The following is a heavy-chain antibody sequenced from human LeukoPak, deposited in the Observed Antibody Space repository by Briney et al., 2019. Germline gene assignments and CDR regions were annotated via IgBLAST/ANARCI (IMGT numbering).Heavy chain of an antibody. CDR1: GFTFDDYA. Sequence: GGSLRLSCAASGFTFDDYAMHWVRQAPGKGLEWVSGISWNGGSIGYADSVKGRFTISRDNSKNTLYLQMNSLRAEDTAVYYCAKGYSGYSFDYWGQGTLVTVSS. CDR2: ISWNGGSI. V-gene: IGHV3-9*01. J-gene: IGHJ4*02. D-gene: IGHD5-12*01. CDR3: AKGYSGYSFDY.